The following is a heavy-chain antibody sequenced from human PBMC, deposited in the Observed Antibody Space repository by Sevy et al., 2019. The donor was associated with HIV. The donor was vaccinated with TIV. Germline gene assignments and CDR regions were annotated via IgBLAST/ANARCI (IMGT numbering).Heavy chain of an antibody. J-gene: IGHJ5*02. CDR1: GGSISSSSYC. Sequence: SETLSLTSTVSGGSISSSSYCWGWIRQPPGKGLEWIGSIYYSGSTYYNPSLKSRVTISVDTSKNQFSLKLSSVTAADTAVYYCARRIAVAGTAWFDPWGQGTLVTVSS. D-gene: IGHD6-19*01. CDR3: ARRIAVAGTAWFDP. V-gene: IGHV4-39*01. CDR2: IYYSGST.